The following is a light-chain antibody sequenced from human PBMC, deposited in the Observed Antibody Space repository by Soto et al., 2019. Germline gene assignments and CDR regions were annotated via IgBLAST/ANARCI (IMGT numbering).Light chain of an antibody. J-gene: IGKJ3*01. CDR2: GAS. Sequence: EIVMTQSTATLSVSPGERATLSCRASQSISSNLAWYQQKPGQAPRLLIYGASRRATGIPDRFSGSGSGTDFTLTISRLEPEDFAVYYCQPYGTLPSGFAFSPGTTLDTK. CDR3: QPYGTLPSGFA. CDR1: QSISSN. V-gene: IGKV3D-15*01.